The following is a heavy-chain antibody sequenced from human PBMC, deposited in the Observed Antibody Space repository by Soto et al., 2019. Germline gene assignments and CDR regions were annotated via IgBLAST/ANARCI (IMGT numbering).Heavy chain of an antibody. J-gene: IGHJ6*02. CDR3: ARVSACISTSCQTRHYYGMDV. CDR1: GFTFSSYA. Sequence: QVQLVESGGGVVQPGRSLRLSCAASGFTFSSYAMHWVRQAPGKGLEWVAVISYDGSNKYYADSVKGRFTISRDNSKSTLYLQMNSLRAEDTAVYYCARVSACISTSCQTRHYYGMDVWGQGTTVTVSS. V-gene: IGHV3-30-3*01. D-gene: IGHD2-2*01. CDR2: ISYDGSNK.